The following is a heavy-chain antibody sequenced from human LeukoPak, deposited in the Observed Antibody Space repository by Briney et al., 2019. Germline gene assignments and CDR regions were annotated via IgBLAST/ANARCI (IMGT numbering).Heavy chain of an antibody. Sequence: GGSLRLSCAASGFTFRSYSMNWVRQAPGKGLEWVSYISSSSSTIYYADSVKGRFTISRDNAKNSLYLQMNSLRAEDTAVYYCARTYDSSGYYYLLGSGLDYWGQGTLVTVSS. CDR3: ARTYDSSGYYYLLGSGLDY. D-gene: IGHD3-22*01. CDR2: ISSSSSTI. J-gene: IGHJ4*02. V-gene: IGHV3-48*01. CDR1: GFTFRSYS.